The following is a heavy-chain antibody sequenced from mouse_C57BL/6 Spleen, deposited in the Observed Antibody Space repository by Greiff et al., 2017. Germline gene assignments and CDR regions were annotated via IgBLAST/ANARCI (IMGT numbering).Heavy chain of an antibody. CDR2: IDPSDSYT. CDR1: GYTFTSYW. Sequence: QVQLQQPGAELVRPGTSVKLSCKASGYTFTSYWMHWVKQRPGQGLEWIGVIDPSDSYTNYNQKFKGKATLTVDTSSSTAYMQLSSLTSEDSAVYYCARNLITTVVAPFDYWGQGTTLTVSS. CDR3: ARNLITTVVAPFDY. D-gene: IGHD1-1*01. V-gene: IGHV1-59*01. J-gene: IGHJ2*01.